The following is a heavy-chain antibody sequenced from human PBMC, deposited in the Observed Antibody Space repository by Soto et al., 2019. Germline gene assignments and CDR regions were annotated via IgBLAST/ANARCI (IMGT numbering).Heavy chain of an antibody. J-gene: IGHJ4*02. CDR1: GFTFSSYS. Sequence: GGSLRLSCAASGFTFSSYSMNWVRQAPGKGLEWVSYISSSSSTIYYADSVKGRFTISRDNAKNSLYLQMNSLRDEDTAVYYCARKARNYYGSGSCLDYWGQGTLVTVSS. CDR2: ISSSSSTI. CDR3: ARKARNYYGSGSCLDY. V-gene: IGHV3-48*02. D-gene: IGHD3-10*01.